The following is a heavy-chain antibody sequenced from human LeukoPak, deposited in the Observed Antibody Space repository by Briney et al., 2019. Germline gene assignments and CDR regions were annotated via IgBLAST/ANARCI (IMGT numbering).Heavy chain of an antibody. CDR3: AREGYGDYEGFDP. Sequence: ASVKVSCKASGYTFTGYYMHWVRQAPGQGLEWMGWINPNSGGTNYAQKFQGRVTMTRDTSISTAYMELSRLRSDDTAVYYCAREGYGDYEGFDPWGQGTLVTVPS. V-gene: IGHV1-2*02. CDR2: INPNSGGT. J-gene: IGHJ5*02. D-gene: IGHD4-17*01. CDR1: GYTFTGYY.